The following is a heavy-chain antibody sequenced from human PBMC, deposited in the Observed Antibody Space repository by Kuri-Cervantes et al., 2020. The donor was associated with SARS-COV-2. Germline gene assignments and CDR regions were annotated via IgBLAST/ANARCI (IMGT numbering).Heavy chain of an antibody. Sequence: SETLSLTCTVSGGSISSGDYYWSWIRQPPGKGLEWIGYIYYSGSTYYNPSLKSRVTISVDTSKNQFSLKLSSVTAADTAVYYCARGRAAAGRSGSDYWGQGTLVTVSS. J-gene: IGHJ4*02. V-gene: IGHV4-30-4*01. D-gene: IGHD6-13*01. CDR1: GGSISSGDYY. CDR2: IYYSGST. CDR3: ARGRAAAGRSGSDY.